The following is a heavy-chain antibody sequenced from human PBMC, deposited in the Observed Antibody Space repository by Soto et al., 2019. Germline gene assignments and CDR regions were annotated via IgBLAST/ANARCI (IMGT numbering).Heavy chain of an antibody. CDR3: AHAYGGTSWPNDAFDV. CDR1: GFSFSADGAG. J-gene: IGHJ3*01. Sequence: QITLKESGPTLVKPTQTLTLTCIFSGFSFSADGAGGGWIRQPPGKALEWLALIYCDDDTRYRPSLKSRLTITQATSKNQLSLTTTNMDPVDTGTYYCAHAYGGTSWPNDAFDVWGQGPVVTVSS. CDR2: IYCDDDT. V-gene: IGHV2-5*02. D-gene: IGHD2-2*01.